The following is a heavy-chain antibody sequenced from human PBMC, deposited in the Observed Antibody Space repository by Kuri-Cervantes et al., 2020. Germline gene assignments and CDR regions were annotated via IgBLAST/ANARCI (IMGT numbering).Heavy chain of an antibody. CDR1: GYTLTELS. CDR3: ATCTVRGVPGYYYYGMDV. CDR2: FDPEDGET. Sequence: GGSLRLSCKVSGYTLTELSMHWVRQAPGKGLEWMGGFDPEDGETIYAQKFQGRVTMTEDTSTDTAYMELSSLRSEDTAVYYCATCTVRGVPGYYYYGMDVWGQGTTVTVSS. D-gene: IGHD3-10*01. V-gene: IGHV1-24*01. J-gene: IGHJ6*02.